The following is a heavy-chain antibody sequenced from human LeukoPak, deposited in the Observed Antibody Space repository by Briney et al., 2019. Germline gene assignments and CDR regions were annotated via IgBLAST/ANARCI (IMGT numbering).Heavy chain of an antibody. CDR2: INPNSGGT. J-gene: IGHJ4*02. V-gene: IGHV1-2*02. CDR1: GYTFTGYY. CDR3: ARGYCTNGVCYTAFDY. D-gene: IGHD2-8*01. Sequence: ASVKVSYKASGYTFTGYYMHWVRQAPGQGLEWMGWINPNSGGTNYAQKFQGRVTMTRDTSISTAYMELSRLRSDDTAVYYCARGYCTNGVCYTAFDYWGQGTLVTVSS.